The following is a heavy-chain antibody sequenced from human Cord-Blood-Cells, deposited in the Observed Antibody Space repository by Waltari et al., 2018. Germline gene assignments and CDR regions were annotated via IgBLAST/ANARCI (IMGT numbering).Heavy chain of an antibody. CDR3: AREYSGYANWYFDL. V-gene: IGHV1-2*06. D-gene: IGHD5-12*01. CDR1: GYTFTGYY. CDR2: INPNSGGT. Sequence: QGQLVQSGAEVKKPGASVKVSCKASGYTFTGYYMHWVRQAPGQGLEWMGRINPNSGGTNYAQKFQGRVTMTRDTSISTAYMELSRLRSDDTAVYYCAREYSGYANWYFDLWGRGTLVTVSS. J-gene: IGHJ2*01.